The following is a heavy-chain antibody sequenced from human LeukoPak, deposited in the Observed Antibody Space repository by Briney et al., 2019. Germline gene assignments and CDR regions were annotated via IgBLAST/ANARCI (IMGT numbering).Heavy chain of an antibody. CDR3: AKEGGPSYYYYYMDV. D-gene: IGHD3-16*01. J-gene: IGHJ6*03. CDR2: ISGSGGST. CDR1: GFTFSNYA. Sequence: PGGSLRLSCAASGFTFSNYAMSWVRQAPGKGLEWVSAISGSGGSTYYADSVKGRFTIFRDTSKNTLYLQINSLRAEDTAVYYCAKEGGPSYYYYYMDVWGKGTTVTVSS. V-gene: IGHV3-23*01.